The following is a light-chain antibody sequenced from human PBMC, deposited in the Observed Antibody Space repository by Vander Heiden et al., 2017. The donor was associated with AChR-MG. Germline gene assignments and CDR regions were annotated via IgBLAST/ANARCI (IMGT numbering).Light chain of an antibody. J-gene: IGKJ4*01. CDR1: QTISSY. CDR2: GAS. Sequence: DIQMTQSPSSLSAFVGDRVTITCRASQTISSYLNWYQQKPGKAPKVVIYGASNLESGVPSRFSGSVSGTEFTLTISSLQPEDIGTYYCQQTRSSARTFGGATKIEIK. CDR3: QQTRSSART. V-gene: IGKV1-39*01.